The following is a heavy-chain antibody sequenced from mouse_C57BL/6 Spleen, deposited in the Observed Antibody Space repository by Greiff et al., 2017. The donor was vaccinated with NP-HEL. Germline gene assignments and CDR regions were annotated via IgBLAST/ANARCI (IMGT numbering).Heavy chain of an antibody. D-gene: IGHD1-1*01. CDR2: IDPSDSYT. CDR3: ARTPYYYGSSDYFDY. Sequence: QVQLQQPGAELVRPGPSVKLSCKASGYTFTSYWMHWVKQRPGQGLEWIGVIDPSDSYTNYNQKFKGKATLTVDTSSSTAYMQLSSLTSEDSAVYYCARTPYYYGSSDYFDYWGQGTTLTVAS. CDR1: GYTFTSYW. J-gene: IGHJ2*01. V-gene: IGHV1-59*01.